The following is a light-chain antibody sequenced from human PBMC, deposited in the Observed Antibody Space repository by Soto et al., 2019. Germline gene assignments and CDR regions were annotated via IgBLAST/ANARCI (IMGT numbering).Light chain of an antibody. J-gene: IGKJ1*01. V-gene: IGKV3-20*01. CDR3: QQYGSPGT. CDR1: QSVSSSY. CDR2: GAS. Sequence: EIVLTQSPGTLSLSPGERATLSCRASQSVSSSYLAWYQQKPGQAPRLLIYGASSRATCIPDRFSGSGSGTDFTLTISRLEPEDFAVYYCQQYGSPGTFGQGTKVEIK.